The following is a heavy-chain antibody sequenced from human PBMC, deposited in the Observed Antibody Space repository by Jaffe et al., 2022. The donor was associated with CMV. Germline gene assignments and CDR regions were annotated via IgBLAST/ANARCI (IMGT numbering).Heavy chain of an antibody. J-gene: IGHJ4*02. Sequence: QLQLQESGPGLVKPSETLSLTCTVSGGSISSSTYLWGWVRQTPGKALEWIGSIFYTGSTFYNPSLKSRVTISSVDTPKNQFSLKLTSVTAADTAVYYCARRRRGEYVWGSYRGVFDYWGQGILVTVSS. CDR1: GGSISSSTYL. V-gene: IGHV4-39*01. CDR2: IFYTGST. CDR3: ARRRRGEYVWGSYRGVFDY. D-gene: IGHD3-16*02.